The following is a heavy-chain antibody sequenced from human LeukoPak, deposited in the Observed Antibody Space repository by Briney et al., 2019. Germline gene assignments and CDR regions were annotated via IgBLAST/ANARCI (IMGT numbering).Heavy chain of an antibody. CDR3: ARVGPPPDMYYDILTGSYYFDY. J-gene: IGHJ4*02. CDR2: ISASGGIT. CDR1: EFTFSNYA. Sequence: GGSLRLSCAVSEFTFSNYAMSWVRQAPGTGLEWVSGISASGGITFYADSVKGRSTVSRDNSKNTLYLQMNSLRAEDTALYHCARVGPPPDMYYDILTGSYYFDYWGQGTLVTVSS. D-gene: IGHD3-9*01. V-gene: IGHV3-23*01.